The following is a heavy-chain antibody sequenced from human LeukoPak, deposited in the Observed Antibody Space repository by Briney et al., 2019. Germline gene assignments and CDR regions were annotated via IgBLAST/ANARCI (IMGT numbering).Heavy chain of an antibody. J-gene: IGHJ4*02. D-gene: IGHD6-6*01. CDR3: ARGGSSSSGNFDY. Sequence: PGGSLRLSCAASGFTFSSYWMNWVRQAPGKGLEWVANIKEDGSEKYYVDSVKGRFTISRDNAKNSLYLQMNSLRAEDTAVYHCARGGSSSSGNFDYWGQGTLVAVSS. V-gene: IGHV3-7*02. CDR2: IKEDGSEK. CDR1: GFTFSSYW.